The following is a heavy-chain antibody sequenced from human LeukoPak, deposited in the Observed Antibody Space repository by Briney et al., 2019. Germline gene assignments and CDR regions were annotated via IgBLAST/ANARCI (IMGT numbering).Heavy chain of an antibody. D-gene: IGHD3-10*01. CDR2: IYYSGST. V-gene: IGHV4-59*01. J-gene: IGHJ6*02. Sequence: PSETLSLTCTVSGGSISSYYWSWIRQPPGKGLEWIGYIYYSGSTNYNPSLKSRVTISVDTSKNQFSLKLSSVTAADTAVYYCARSFHTYYYGSGFYGMDVWGQGTTVTVPS. CDR3: ARSFHTYYYGSGFYGMDV. CDR1: GGSISSYY.